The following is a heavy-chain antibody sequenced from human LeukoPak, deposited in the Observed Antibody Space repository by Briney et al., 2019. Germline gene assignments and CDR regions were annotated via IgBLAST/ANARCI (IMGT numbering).Heavy chain of an antibody. CDR3: ARDRDPTRRYYDFWSGQAA. Sequence: GASAKVSCKASGYTFTSYYMHWVRQAPGQGLEWMGIINPSGGSTSYAQKFQGRVTMTRDASTSTVYMELSSLRSEDTAVYYCARDRDPTRRYYDFWSGQAAWGQGTLVTVSS. J-gene: IGHJ5*02. D-gene: IGHD3-3*01. CDR2: INPSGGST. V-gene: IGHV1-46*03. CDR1: GYTFTSYY.